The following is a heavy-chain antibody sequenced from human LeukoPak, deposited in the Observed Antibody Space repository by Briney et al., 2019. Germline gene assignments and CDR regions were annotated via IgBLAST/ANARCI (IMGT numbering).Heavy chain of an antibody. Sequence: GRSLRLSCAASGFTFSNAGMSWARPPARKGLEWVGRIKSKTDAGTTDYAAPVKGRFTISRDYSKNTLYLQMNSLNTEDTAVYYCTTAYEQWLAHYYDYWGQGTLVTVSS. V-gene: IGHV3-15*01. CDR3: TTAYEQWLAHYYDY. CDR1: GFTFSNAG. J-gene: IGHJ4*02. D-gene: IGHD6-19*01. CDR2: IKSKTDAGTT.